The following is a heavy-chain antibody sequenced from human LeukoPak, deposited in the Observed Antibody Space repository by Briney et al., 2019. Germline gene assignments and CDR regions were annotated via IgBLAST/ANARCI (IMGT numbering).Heavy chain of an antibody. CDR1: GFTFSSYG. CDR2: ISPSCSTI. Sequence: GGSLRLSCAASGFTFSSYGMNWVRQAPGKGLEWVSYISPSCSTIYYADSGKGRFTISRDNAKNSLYLQMNSLRAEDTAVYYCAREHTPFGSGCTAAYWGQGTLVTVSS. CDR3: AREHTPFGSGCTAAY. V-gene: IGHV3-48*01. J-gene: IGHJ4*02. D-gene: IGHD6-19*01.